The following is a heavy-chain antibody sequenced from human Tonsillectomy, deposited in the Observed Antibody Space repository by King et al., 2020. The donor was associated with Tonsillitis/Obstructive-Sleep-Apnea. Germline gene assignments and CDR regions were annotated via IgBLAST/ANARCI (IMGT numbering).Heavy chain of an antibody. CDR3: ARGGTGESFDY. CDR2: INPNSGGG. Sequence: HVQLVESGAEVKKPGASVKVSCKASGYTFTGYYMHWVRQAPGQGLEWMGWINPNSGGGNYAKKFQGWVTMTRDTSISTAYMDLSRLRSDDTAVYYCARGGTGESFDYWGQGTLVTVSS. CDR1: GYTFTGYY. J-gene: IGHJ4*02. V-gene: IGHV1-2*04. D-gene: IGHD7-27*01.